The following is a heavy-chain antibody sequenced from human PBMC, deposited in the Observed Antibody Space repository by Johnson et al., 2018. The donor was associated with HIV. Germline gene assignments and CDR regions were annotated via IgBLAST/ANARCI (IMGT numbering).Heavy chain of an antibody. D-gene: IGHD3-16*02. J-gene: IGHJ3*02. V-gene: IGHV3-23*04. CDR1: GFTFSSYA. Sequence: MQLVESGGGLVQPGGSLRLSCAASGFTFSSYAMSWVRQAPGKGLEWVSAISGSGGSTYYADSVKGRFTISRDNSKNTLYLQMNSLRAEDTAVYYCARGPYDYVWGSYRFIGAFDIWGQGTMVTVSS. CDR3: ARGPYDYVWGSYRFIGAFDI. CDR2: ISGSGGST.